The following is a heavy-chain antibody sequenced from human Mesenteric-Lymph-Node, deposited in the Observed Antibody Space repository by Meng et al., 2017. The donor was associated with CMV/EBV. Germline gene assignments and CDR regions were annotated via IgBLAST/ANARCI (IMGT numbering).Heavy chain of an antibody. J-gene: IGHJ6*02. Sequence: SETLSLTCAVHGGSFSGYYWSWIRQPPGKGLEWIGEINHSGSTNYNPSLKGRVTISVDTSKNQFSLKLSSVAAADTAVYYCARGPIWNYGMDVWGQGTTVTVSS. CDR3: ARGPIWNYGMDV. D-gene: IGHD1-1*01. CDR1: GGSFSGYY. CDR2: INHSGST. V-gene: IGHV4-34*01.